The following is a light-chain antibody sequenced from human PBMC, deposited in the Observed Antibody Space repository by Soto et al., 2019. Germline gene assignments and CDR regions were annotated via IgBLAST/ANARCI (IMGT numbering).Light chain of an antibody. Sequence: EIVLTQSPATLSLSPGERATLSCRASQSVSSYLAWYQQKPGQAPRLLIYDASNRATGIPARFSGSGSGTDFPLPISSLEPEDFAVYYCQQRSNWPTFGPGTKVDI. CDR1: QSVSSY. CDR3: QQRSNWPT. V-gene: IGKV3-11*01. CDR2: DAS. J-gene: IGKJ3*01.